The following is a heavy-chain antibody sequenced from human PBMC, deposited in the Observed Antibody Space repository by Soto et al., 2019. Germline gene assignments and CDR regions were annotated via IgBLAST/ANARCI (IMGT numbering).Heavy chain of an antibody. V-gene: IGHV4-30-4*01. D-gene: IGHD3-10*01. CDR1: GGSISSGDYY. CDR2: IYYSGST. J-gene: IGHJ6*02. CDR3: ARVGVTMVRGVIINKPGYYGMDV. Sequence: SETLSLTCTVSGGSISSGDYYWSWIRQPPGKGLEWIGYIYYSGSTYYNPSLRSRVAISVDTSKNQFSLKLSSVTAADTAVYYCARVGVTMVRGVIINKPGYYGMDVWGQGTTVTVSS.